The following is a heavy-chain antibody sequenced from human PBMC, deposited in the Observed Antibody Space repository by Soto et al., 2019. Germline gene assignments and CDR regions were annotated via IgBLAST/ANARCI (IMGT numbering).Heavy chain of an antibody. CDR1: GGSITSGGYC. CDR3: ARDGDYFGSGSPPLLSK. D-gene: IGHD3-10*01. V-gene: IGHV4-31*03. Sequence: QVQLQESGPGLVKSSQTLSLTCTVSGGSITSGGYCWTWIRQHPVKGLEWMGHIYYSGSSSYNPSLKSRLTISIDTSKNQFSLKLTSVTAADMAVYYCARDGDYFGSGSPPLLSKWGQGTLVTVSS. CDR2: IYYSGSS. J-gene: IGHJ4*02.